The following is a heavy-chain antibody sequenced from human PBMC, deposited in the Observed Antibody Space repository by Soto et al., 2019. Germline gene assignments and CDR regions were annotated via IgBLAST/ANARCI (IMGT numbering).Heavy chain of an antibody. J-gene: IGHJ6*02. CDR1: GGTFSSYA. CDR3: ARPLGEDSLYYYYGMDV. CDR2: IIPIFGTA. D-gene: IGHD3-10*01. V-gene: IGHV1-69*13. Sequence: SVKVSCKASGGTFSSYAISWVRQAPGQGLEWMGGIIPIFGTANYAQKFQGRVTITADESTSTAYMELSSLRSEDTAVYYCARPLGEDSLYYYYGMDVWGQGTTVTVSS.